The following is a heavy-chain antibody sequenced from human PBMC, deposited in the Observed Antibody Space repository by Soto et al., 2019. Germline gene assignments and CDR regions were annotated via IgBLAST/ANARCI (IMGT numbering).Heavy chain of an antibody. V-gene: IGHV3-30*18. CDR3: AKAEAKIVVDYYYMDV. J-gene: IGHJ6*03. CDR1: GFTFSSYG. Sequence: QVQLVESGGGVVQPGRSLRLSCAASGFTFSSYGMHWVRQAPGKGLEWVAVISYDGSNKYYADSVKGRFTISRDNSKNTLYLQMNSLRAEDTAVYYCAKAEAKIVVDYYYMDVWGEGTTVTVSS. D-gene: IGHD2-15*01. CDR2: ISYDGSNK.